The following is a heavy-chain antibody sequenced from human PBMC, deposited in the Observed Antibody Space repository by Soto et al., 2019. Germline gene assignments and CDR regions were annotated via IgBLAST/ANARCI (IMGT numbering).Heavy chain of an antibody. J-gene: IGHJ6*02. V-gene: IGHV3-30-3*01. CDR3: ARDHPDLHVWGRSWHYYGMDV. CDR1: GFTFSSYA. CDR2: ISYDGSNK. D-gene: IGHD3-16*01. Sequence: QVQLVESGGGVVQPGRSLRLSCAASGFTFSSYAMHWVRQAPGKGLEWVAVISYDGSNKYYADSVKGRFTISRDKSKNTLYLQMNSLRAEDTAVYYCARDHPDLHVWGRSWHYYGMDVWGQGTTVTVSS.